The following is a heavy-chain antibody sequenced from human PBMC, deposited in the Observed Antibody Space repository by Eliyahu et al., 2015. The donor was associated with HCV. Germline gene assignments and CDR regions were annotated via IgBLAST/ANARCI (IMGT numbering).Heavy chain of an antibody. D-gene: IGHD6-13*01. CDR2: ISSGASTI. CDR3: AREPNSVYSSSWSGSAVDY. CDR1: GFTFSXXE. Sequence: EVQLVESGGGLVQPGGSLRLSCAASGFTFSXXEXNWVRQAPGKGLEWVSYISSGASTIYYADSVKGRFIISRDNAKNSLYLQMNSLRAEDTAVYYCAREPNSVYSSSWSGSAVDYWGQGTLVTVSS. V-gene: IGHV3-48*03. J-gene: IGHJ4*02.